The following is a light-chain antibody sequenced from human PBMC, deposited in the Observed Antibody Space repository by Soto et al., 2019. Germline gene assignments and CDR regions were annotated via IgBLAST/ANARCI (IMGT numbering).Light chain of an antibody. CDR1: QSVSSN. J-gene: IGKJ1*01. CDR2: GAS. CDR3: QQYNNWPPWT. Sequence: EMVMTQSPATLSVSPGERATLSCRASQSVSSNLAWYHQKPGQAPMLLIYGASTRATGIPARFSGSGSGTEFTPTISSLQSEDFAVDYCQQYNNWPPWTFGQGTKVEIK. V-gene: IGKV3-15*01.